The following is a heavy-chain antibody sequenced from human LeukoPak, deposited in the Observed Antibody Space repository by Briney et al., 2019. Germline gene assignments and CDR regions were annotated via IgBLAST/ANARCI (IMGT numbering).Heavy chain of an antibody. CDR2: INPSGGST. V-gene: IGHV1-46*01. CDR1: GYTFTSYY. CDR3: AREASGVNGFDY. J-gene: IGHJ4*02. D-gene: IGHD3-10*01. Sequence: ASVKVSCKASGYTFTSYYMHWVRQAPGQGLEWMGIINPSGGSTSYAQKFQGRVTMTRDTSTSTVYVELSSPRSEDTAVYYCAREASGVNGFDYWGQGTLVTVSS.